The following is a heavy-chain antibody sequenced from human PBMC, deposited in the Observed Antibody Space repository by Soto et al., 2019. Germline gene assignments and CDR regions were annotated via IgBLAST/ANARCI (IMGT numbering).Heavy chain of an antibody. CDR2: INHSGST. Sequence: LSLTCAVYGGSFSGYYWSWIRQPPGKGLEWIGEINHSGSTNYNPSLKSRVTISVDTSKNQFSLKLSSVTAADTAVYYCARGYSSSRDFDYWGQGTLVPVSP. D-gene: IGHD6-6*01. V-gene: IGHV4-34*01. J-gene: IGHJ4*02. CDR1: GGSFSGYY. CDR3: ARGYSSSRDFDY.